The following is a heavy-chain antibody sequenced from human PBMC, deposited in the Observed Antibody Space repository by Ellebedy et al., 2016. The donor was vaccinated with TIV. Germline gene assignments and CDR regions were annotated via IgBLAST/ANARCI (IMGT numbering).Heavy chain of an antibody. CDR1: GYSFTSYW. Sequence: GESLKISCKGSGYSFTSYWISWVRQMPGKGLEWMGRIDPSDSYTNYSPSFQGHVTISADKSISTAYLQWSSLKASDTAMYYCARHSIVVVPAAVYGMDVWGQGTTVTVSS. J-gene: IGHJ6*02. CDR2: IDPSDSYT. V-gene: IGHV5-10-1*01. CDR3: ARHSIVVVPAAVYGMDV. D-gene: IGHD2-2*01.